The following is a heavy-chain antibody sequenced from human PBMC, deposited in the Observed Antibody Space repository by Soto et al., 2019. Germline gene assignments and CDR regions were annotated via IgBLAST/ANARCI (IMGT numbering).Heavy chain of an antibody. CDR1: GGFISSDGYY. Sequence: QVPLQDSGPGLVKPSQTLFLTCSVSGGFISSDGYYWSWVRQHPGEGLEWIGYMSNSGRTYFHPSLMSRLTISLDTSKNKFSLKLSSVTAADTAVYYCARGRNIVLESSTGGFDFWGQGTLVNVSS. CDR2: MSNSGRT. J-gene: IGHJ4*02. V-gene: IGHV4-31*02. CDR3: ARGRNIVLESSTGGFDF. D-gene: IGHD2-2*01.